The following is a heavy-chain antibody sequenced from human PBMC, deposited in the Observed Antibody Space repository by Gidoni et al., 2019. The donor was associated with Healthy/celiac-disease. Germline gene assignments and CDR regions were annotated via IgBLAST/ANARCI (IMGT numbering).Heavy chain of an antibody. D-gene: IGHD2-15*01. CDR1: GYTFTGYY. CDR3: ARDCSGGSCYSGDY. CDR2: INPNSGGT. V-gene: IGHV1-2*06. J-gene: IGHJ4*02. Sequence: QVQLVQSGAEVKKPGASVKVSCQASGYTFTGYYMHWVRQAPGQGLEWMGRINPNSGGTNYAQKFQGRVTMTRDTSISTAYMELSRLRSDVTAVYYCARDCSGGSCYSGDYWGQGTLVTVSS.